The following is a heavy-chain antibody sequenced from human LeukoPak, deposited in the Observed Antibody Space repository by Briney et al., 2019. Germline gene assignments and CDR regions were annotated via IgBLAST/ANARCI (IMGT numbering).Heavy chain of an antibody. CDR1: GGSISSGSYY. J-gene: IGHJ3*02. Sequence: SQTLFLTCTVSGGSISSGSYYWSWIRQPAGKGLEWIGRIYTSGSTNYNPSLKSRVTISVDTSKNQFSLKLSSVTAADTAVYYWARSIAAAGTGGALDIWAQGTRVTV. CDR2: IYTSGST. V-gene: IGHV4-61*02. CDR3: ARSIAAAGTGGALDI. D-gene: IGHD6-13*01.